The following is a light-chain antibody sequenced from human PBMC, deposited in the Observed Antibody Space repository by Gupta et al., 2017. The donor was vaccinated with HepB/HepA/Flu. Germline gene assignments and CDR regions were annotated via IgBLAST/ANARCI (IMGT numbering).Light chain of an antibody. CDR2: STN. CDR3: ASWDDRLNGVV. J-gene: IGLJ2*01. V-gene: IGLV1-44*01. CDR1: SSNIGGNN. Sequence: QSVLTQPPSASGTPGQRVTISCSGSSSNIGGNNVNWYQQLPGTAPKLLIFSTNQRPSGVPDRFYASKSGTSASLAISGLQSDDEADYYCASWDDRLNGVVFGGGTKLTVL.